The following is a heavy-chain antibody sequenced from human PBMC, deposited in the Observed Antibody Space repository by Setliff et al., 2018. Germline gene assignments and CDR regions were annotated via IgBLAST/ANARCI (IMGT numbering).Heavy chain of an antibody. CDR1: GGSISGSSIRSYY. J-gene: IGHJ5*02. V-gene: IGHV4-59*01. CDR2: VYYSGTA. D-gene: IGHD5-18*01. CDR3: AAVVDTSLNYVDT. Sequence: SETLSLTCTVSGGSISGSSIRSYYWSWIRQPPGKGLEFIGYVYYSGTANYDPSLKSRVTISVDTTKNQFSLKLSSVTAADTAGYYCAAVVDTSLNYVDTWGQGTLVTVSS.